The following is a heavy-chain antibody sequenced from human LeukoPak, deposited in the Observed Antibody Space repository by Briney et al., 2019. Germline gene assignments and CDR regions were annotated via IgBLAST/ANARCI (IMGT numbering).Heavy chain of an antibody. Sequence: PGGSLRLSCAASGFTFSSYSMNWVRQAPGKGLEWVSSISSSSSYIYYADSVKGRFTISRDNSKNTLYLQMNSLRAGDTALYYCAKRGNACSSTSCYGYYYYYMDVWGKGTTVTVSS. J-gene: IGHJ6*03. CDR1: GFTFSSYS. CDR3: AKRGNACSSTSCYGYYYYYMDV. D-gene: IGHD2-2*01. V-gene: IGHV3-21*01. CDR2: ISSSSSYI.